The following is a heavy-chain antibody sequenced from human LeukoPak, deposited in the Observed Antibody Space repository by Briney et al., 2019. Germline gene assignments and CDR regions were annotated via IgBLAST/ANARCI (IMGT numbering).Heavy chain of an antibody. CDR1: GGSISSYY. J-gene: IGHJ3*02. CDR3: ARAGSKFDAFDI. D-gene: IGHD3-10*01. CDR2: IYYSGST. Sequence: SETLSLTRTVSGGSISSYYWSWIRQPPGKGLEWIGYIYYSGSTNYNPSLKSRVTISVDTSKNQFSLKLSSVTAADTAVYYCARAGSKFDAFDIWGQGTMVTVSS. V-gene: IGHV4-59*01.